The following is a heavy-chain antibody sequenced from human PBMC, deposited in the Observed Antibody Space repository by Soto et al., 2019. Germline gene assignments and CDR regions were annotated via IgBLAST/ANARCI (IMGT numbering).Heavy chain of an antibody. CDR1: GFTFSSYG. Sequence: GGSLRLSCAASGFTFSSYGMHWVRQAPGKGLEWVAVISYDGSNKYYADSVKGRFTISRDNSKNTLYLQMNSLRAEDTAVYYCAKEHYEIDYYYYYGMDVWGQGTTVTVSS. V-gene: IGHV3-30*18. D-gene: IGHD4-17*01. CDR3: AKEHYEIDYYYYYGMDV. J-gene: IGHJ6*02. CDR2: ISYDGSNK.